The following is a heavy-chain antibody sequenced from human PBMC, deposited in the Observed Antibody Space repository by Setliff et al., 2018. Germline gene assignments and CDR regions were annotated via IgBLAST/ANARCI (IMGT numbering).Heavy chain of an antibody. Sequence: ASVKVSCKASGYTFTSYGISWVRQAPGRGLEWMAYINTYNGGSASYAQKFQGRVTFTRDTSTSTLYMELSSLISEDTAVYYCARAGSAAAGRKGVFEYWGQGSLVTVSS. CDR1: GYTFTSYG. J-gene: IGHJ4*02. CDR3: ARAGSAAAGRKGVFEY. CDR2: INTYNGGSA. V-gene: IGHV1-46*01. D-gene: IGHD6-13*01.